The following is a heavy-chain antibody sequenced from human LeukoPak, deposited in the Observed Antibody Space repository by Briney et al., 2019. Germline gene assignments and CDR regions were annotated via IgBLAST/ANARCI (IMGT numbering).Heavy chain of an antibody. Sequence: GASVKVSCKASGYTFTGYYMHWVRQAPGQGLEWMGWINPNSGGTNYAQKFQGWVTMTRDTSISTAYMELSRLRSDDTAVYYCARMVGVDYYYYGMDVWGQGTTVTVSS. CDR2: INPNSGGT. J-gene: IGHJ6*02. CDR3: ARMVGVDYYYYGMDV. CDR1: GYTFTGYY. D-gene: IGHD2-15*01. V-gene: IGHV1-2*04.